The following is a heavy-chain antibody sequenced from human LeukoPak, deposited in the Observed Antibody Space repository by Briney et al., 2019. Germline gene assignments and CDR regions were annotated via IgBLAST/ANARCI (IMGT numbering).Heavy chain of an antibody. J-gene: IGHJ4*02. CDR2: ISGSGGST. V-gene: IGHV3-23*01. Sequence: AGGSLRLSCAASGFTFSSYAMSWVRQAPGKGLEWVSAISGSGGSTYYADSVKGRFTISRDNSKNTMYLPMNSLRAQDTAVSYCAKEIRAARIFDYWGQGPLVTASS. CDR1: GFTFSSYA. D-gene: IGHD6-6*01. CDR3: AKEIRAARIFDY.